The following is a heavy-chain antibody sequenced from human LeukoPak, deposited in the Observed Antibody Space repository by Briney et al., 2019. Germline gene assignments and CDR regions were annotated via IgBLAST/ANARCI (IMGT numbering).Heavy chain of an antibody. CDR2: IYTSGST. CDR1: GGSISSYY. V-gene: IGHV4-4*07. D-gene: IGHD3-10*01. J-gene: IGHJ5*02. CDR3: ARHGGDITMVRGELKNWFDP. Sequence: PSETLSLTCTVSGGSISSYYWSWIRQPAGKGLEWIGRIYTSGSTNYNPSLKSRVTMSVDTSKNQFSLKLSSVTAADTAVYYCARHGGDITMVRGELKNWFDPWGQGTLVTVSS.